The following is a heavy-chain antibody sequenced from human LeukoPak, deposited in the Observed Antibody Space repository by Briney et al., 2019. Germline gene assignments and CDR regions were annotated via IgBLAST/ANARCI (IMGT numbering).Heavy chain of an antibody. V-gene: IGHV3-64D*06. CDR3: VKVKYCSGGSCYGSYGMDV. J-gene: IGHJ6*04. Sequence: GGSLRLSCSASRFTFSSYAMHWARQAPGKGLEYVSAISSNGGSTYYADSVKGRFTISRDNSKNTLYLQMSSLRAEDTAVYYCVKVKYCSGGSCYGSYGMDVWGKGTTVTVSS. D-gene: IGHD2-15*01. CDR2: ISSNGGST. CDR1: RFTFSSYA.